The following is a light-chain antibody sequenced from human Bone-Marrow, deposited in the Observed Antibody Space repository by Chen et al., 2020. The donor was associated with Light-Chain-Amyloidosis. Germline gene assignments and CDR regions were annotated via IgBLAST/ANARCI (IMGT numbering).Light chain of an antibody. CDR1: NIGSTS. CDR2: DDS. CDR3: QVWDTSSDRPV. Sequence: SYVLTQPSSVSVAPGQTATIACGGNNIGSTSVHWYQQTPGQAPLLVVDDDSDRPSGIPERVGGYDSGNTDTLTISRVGAGDEADDYWQVWDTSSDRPVFGGGTKLTVL. J-gene: IGLJ3*02. V-gene: IGLV3-21*02.